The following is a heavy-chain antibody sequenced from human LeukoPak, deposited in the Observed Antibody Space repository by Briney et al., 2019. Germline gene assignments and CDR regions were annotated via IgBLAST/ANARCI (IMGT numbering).Heavy chain of an antibody. CDR3: ARVPRYCSGGSCYDSPFDY. D-gene: IGHD2-15*01. V-gene: IGHV1-18*01. Sequence: ASVKVSCKGSTYTFTNFGISWVRQAPGQGLEWMGWINTYNGKTDYAQNLQGRVTMTADTSTSTAYMELRSLRSDDTAMYYCARVPRYCSGGSCYDSPFDYWGQGTLVTVSS. CDR2: INTYNGKT. J-gene: IGHJ4*02. CDR1: TYTFTNFG.